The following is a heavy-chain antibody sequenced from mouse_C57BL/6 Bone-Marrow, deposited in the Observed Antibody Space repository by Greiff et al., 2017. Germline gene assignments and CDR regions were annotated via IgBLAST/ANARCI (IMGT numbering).Heavy chain of an antibody. CDR2: INPYNGGT. V-gene: IGHV1-19*01. J-gene: IGHJ2*01. CDR3: ARRGNYYGSSFLYYFDY. Sequence: VQLQQSGPVLVKPGASVKMSCKASGYTFTDYYMNWVKQSHGKSLEWIGVINPYNGGTSYNQKFKGKATLTADKSSSTAYMELNSLTSEDSAVYYCARRGNYYGSSFLYYFDYWGQGTTLTVSS. D-gene: IGHD1-1*01. CDR1: GYTFTDYY.